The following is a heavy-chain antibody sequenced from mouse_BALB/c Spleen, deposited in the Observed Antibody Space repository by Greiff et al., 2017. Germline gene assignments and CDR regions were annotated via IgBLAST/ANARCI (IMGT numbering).Heavy chain of an antibody. V-gene: IGHV5-4*02. J-gene: IGHJ4*01. CDR1: GFTFSDYY. CDR2: ISDGGSYT. D-gene: IGHD2-14*01. Sequence: DVKLQESGGGLVKPGGSLKLSCAASGFTFSDYYMYWVRQTPEKRLEWVATISDGGSYTYYPDSVKGRFTISRDNAKNNLYLQMSSLKSEDTAMYYCARAVRRGYYAMDYWGQGTSVTVSS. CDR3: ARAVRRGYYAMDY.